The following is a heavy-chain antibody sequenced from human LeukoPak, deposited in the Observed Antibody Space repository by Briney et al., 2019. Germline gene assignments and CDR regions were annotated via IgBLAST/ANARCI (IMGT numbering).Heavy chain of an antibody. CDR1: GGSFSGYY. V-gene: IGHV4-34*01. J-gene: IGHJ4*02. CDR3: ARTKSGWYYSDY. Sequence: SETLSLTCAVYGGSFSGYYWSWIRQPPGKGLEWIGEINHSGSTNYNPSLKSRVTISVDTSKNQFSLNLSSVTAADTAVYYCARTKSGWYYSDYWGQGTLVSVSS. CDR2: INHSGST. D-gene: IGHD6-19*01.